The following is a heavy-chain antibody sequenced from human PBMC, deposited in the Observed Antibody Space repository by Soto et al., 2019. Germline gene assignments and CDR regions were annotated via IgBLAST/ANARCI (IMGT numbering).Heavy chain of an antibody. V-gene: IGHV1-18*01. CDR3: ARDLGGSYYAPVDY. D-gene: IGHD1-26*01. CDR1: GYTFTSYG. CDR2: ISAYNGNT. Sequence: QVQLVQSGAEVKKPGASVKVSCKASGYTFTSYGISWVRQAPGQGLEWMGWISAYNGNTKYAQKLQGRVTTTTDTSTSTAYMELRSMKSDDTAVYYCARDLGGSYYAPVDYWGQGTLVTVSS. J-gene: IGHJ4*02.